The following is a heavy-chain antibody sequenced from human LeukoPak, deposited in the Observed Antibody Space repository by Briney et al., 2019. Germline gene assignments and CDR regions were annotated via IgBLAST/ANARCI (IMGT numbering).Heavy chain of an antibody. CDR2: IIPVFGTA. V-gene: IGHV1-69*13. D-gene: IGHD3-16*01. J-gene: IGHJ5*02. CDR3: ARYPLNYAANWFDP. Sequence: SVKVSCKASGGTFSSYAITWVRQAPGQGHEWMGGIIPVFGTANYAQKFQGRVTITADESTTTTYMELSSLRSEDTAVYYCARYPLNYAANWFDPWGQGTLVTVSS. CDR1: GGTFSSYA.